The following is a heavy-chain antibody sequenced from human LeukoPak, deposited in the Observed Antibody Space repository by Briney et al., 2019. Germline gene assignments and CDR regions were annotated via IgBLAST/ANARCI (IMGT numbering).Heavy chain of an antibody. Sequence: GSSVKVSCKASGGTFSSYAISWVRQAPGHGLEWMGGIIPIFGTANYAQKFQGRVTITADESTSTAYMELSSLRSEDTAVYYCARTEFGAQGYDSSAKGAFDIWGQGTMVTVSS. CDR3: ARTEFGAQGYDSSAKGAFDI. CDR2: IIPIFGTA. V-gene: IGHV1-69*01. J-gene: IGHJ3*02. CDR1: GGTFSSYA. D-gene: IGHD3-22*01.